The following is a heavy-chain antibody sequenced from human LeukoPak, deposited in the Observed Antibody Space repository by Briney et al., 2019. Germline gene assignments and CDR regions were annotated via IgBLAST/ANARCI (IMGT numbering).Heavy chain of an antibody. Sequence: PSETLSLTCTVAACSISSSSHYWRWTRQPPGKGLEWIRSIYSTRSTYYNPSLKSRVTISVVTSKNQYCLKLSSVTAADTAVYYCASIIQGYCSGGSCWRYYYYYMDVWGKGTTVTVSS. V-gene: IGHV4-39*07. CDR1: ACSISSSSHY. D-gene: IGHD2-15*01. CDR2: IYSTRST. CDR3: ASIIQGYCSGGSCWRYYYYYMDV. J-gene: IGHJ6*03.